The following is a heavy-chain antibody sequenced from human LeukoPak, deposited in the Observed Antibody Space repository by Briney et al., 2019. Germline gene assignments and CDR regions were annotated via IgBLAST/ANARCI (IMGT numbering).Heavy chain of an antibody. J-gene: IGHJ4*02. Sequence: GGSLRLSCAASGVTFSSYAMSWVRRAPGKGLEWVSTISGSGGSTFYADSVKGRFTISRHNSKNTLYLQMNSLRAEDTAVYYCAKNTIFADFFDYWGQGTLVTVSS. V-gene: IGHV3-23*01. CDR1: GVTFSSYA. CDR3: AKNTIFADFFDY. D-gene: IGHD3-3*01. CDR2: ISGSGGST.